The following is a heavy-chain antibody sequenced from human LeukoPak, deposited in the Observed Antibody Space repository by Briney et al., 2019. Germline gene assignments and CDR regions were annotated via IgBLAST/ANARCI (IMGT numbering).Heavy chain of an antibody. CDR3: ARAGEDYYGSGGYFDY. CDR1: GGSISSYY. D-gene: IGHD3-10*01. CDR2: IYYSGST. Sequence: SETLSLTCTVSGGSISSYYWSWIRQPPGKGLEWIGYIYYSGSTNYNPSLKSRVTISVDTSKNQFSLKLSSVTAADTAVYYCARAGEDYYGSGGYFDYWGQGTLVTVSS. J-gene: IGHJ4*02. V-gene: IGHV4-59*01.